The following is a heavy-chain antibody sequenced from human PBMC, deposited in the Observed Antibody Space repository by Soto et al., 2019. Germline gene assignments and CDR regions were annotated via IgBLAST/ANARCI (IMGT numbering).Heavy chain of an antibody. V-gene: IGHV4-59*01. CDR1: GGSISSYY. Sequence: SETLSLTCTVSGGSISSYYWSWIRQPPGKGLEWIGYIYYSGSTNYNPSLKSRVTMSVDTSKNQFSLKLSSVTAADTAVYYCARDRLANWFDPWGQGTLVTVSS. CDR3: ARDRLANWFDP. CDR2: IYYSGST. D-gene: IGHD3-9*01. J-gene: IGHJ5*02.